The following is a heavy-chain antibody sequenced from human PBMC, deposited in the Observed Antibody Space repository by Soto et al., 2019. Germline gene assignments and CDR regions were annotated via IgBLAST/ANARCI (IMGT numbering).Heavy chain of an antibody. CDR3: ARDLRIVVVPAAIYYYYGMDV. D-gene: IGHD2-2*02. Sequence: ASVKVSCKASGYTFTSYGISWVRQAPGQGLEWMGWISAYNGNTNYAQKLQGRVTMTTDTSTSTAYMELRSLRSDDTAVYYCARDLRIVVVPAAIYYYYGMDVWGQGTTVTVSS. V-gene: IGHV1-18*01. CDR1: GYTFTSYG. CDR2: ISAYNGNT. J-gene: IGHJ6*02.